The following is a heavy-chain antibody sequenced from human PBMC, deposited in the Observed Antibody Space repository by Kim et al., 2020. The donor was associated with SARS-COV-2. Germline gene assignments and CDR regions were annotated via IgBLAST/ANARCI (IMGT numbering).Heavy chain of an antibody. J-gene: IGHJ6*04. CDR2: ISGNGVNK. D-gene: IGHD2-21*01. Sequence: GGSLRLSCAASGFTFDTYAMSWVRQAPGKGLEWLSVISGNGVNKFYADSVRGRFTISRDNSKNTLFLQMNSLRDEDTALYYCSKVVIMDGYNYFYYYGMDVWGKGTAVTVSS. CDR3: SKVVIMDGYNYFYYYGMDV. CDR1: GFTFDTYA. V-gene: IGHV3-23*01.